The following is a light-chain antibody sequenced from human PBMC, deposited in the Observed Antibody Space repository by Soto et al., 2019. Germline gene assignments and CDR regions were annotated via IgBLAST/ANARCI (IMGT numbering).Light chain of an antibody. CDR1: SSDVGGYSR. Sequence: QSALTQPASVSGSPGQSITISCTGTSSDVGGYSRVSWYQHHPGKAPKLIIYEVSDRPSGVSNRFSGSKSGNTASLTISGLQAEDEADYYCNSYTRSNPRVFGTGTKLTVL. V-gene: IGLV2-14*01. CDR2: EVS. CDR3: NSYTRSNPRV. J-gene: IGLJ1*01.